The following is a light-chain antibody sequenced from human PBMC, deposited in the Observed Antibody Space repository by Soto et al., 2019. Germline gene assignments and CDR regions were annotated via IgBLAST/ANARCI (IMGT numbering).Light chain of an antibody. V-gene: IGLV1-40*01. CDR2: GNN. CDR3: QSNASTLKGWV. CDR1: SSNLGAYD. Sequence: QSVLTQPPSVSGAPGQRVTISCTGSSSNLGAYDVHWDQQLPGTAPKLLIYGNNNRPSGVPDRFSGSKSVTSASLAITGLQAEDEADYYCQSNASTLKGWVFGGGTKVTVL. J-gene: IGLJ3*02.